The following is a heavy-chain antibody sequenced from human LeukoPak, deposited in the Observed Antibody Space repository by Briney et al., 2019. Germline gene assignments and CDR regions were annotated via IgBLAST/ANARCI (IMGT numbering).Heavy chain of an antibody. CDR2: ISYDGSNK. CDR1: GFTFSSYG. V-gene: IGHV3-30*03. Sequence: PGGSLRLSCAASGFTFSSYGMHWVRQAPGKGLEWVAVISYDGSNKYYADSVKGRFTISRDNSKNTLYLQMNSLRAEDTAVYYCARDKNYYDSSGYTSLDYWGQGTLVTVSS. D-gene: IGHD3-22*01. CDR3: ARDKNYYDSSGYTSLDY. J-gene: IGHJ4*02.